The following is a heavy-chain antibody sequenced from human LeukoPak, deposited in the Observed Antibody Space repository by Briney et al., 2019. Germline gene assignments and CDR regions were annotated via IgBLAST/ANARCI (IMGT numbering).Heavy chain of an antibody. CDR2: IYYSGST. CDR3: ARGAIFGVVIGEIDY. D-gene: IGHD3-3*01. CDR1: GGSISSYY. V-gene: IGHV4-59*01. J-gene: IGHJ4*02. Sequence: PSETLSLTCTVSGGSISSYYWSWIRQPPGKGLEWIGYIYYSGSTNYNPSLKSRVTISVDTSKNQFSLKLSSVTAADTAVYYCARGAIFGVVIGEIDYWGRRTLVTISS.